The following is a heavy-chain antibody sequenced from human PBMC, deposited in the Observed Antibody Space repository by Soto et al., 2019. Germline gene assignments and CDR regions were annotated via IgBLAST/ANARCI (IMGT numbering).Heavy chain of an antibody. CDR3: AREWEPDAFDI. CDR2: IGGSGRST. V-gene: IGHV3-23*01. J-gene: IGHJ3*02. CDR1: GFTFNSYA. D-gene: IGHD1-26*01. Sequence: GSLRLSCAASGFTFNSYAMTWVRQAPGKGLECVSGIGGSGRSTYYADSVKGRFTISRDNSRNTLYLQMNSLRAEDTAVYYCAREWEPDAFDIWGQGTMVTVSS.